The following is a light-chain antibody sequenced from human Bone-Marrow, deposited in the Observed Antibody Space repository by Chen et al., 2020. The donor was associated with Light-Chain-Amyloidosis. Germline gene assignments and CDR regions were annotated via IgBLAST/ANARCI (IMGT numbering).Light chain of an antibody. CDR3: SSYTITNTLV. J-gene: IGLJ1*01. Sequence: QSALTQPASVSGSPGQSITISCTGTSSDVGGDNHVSWYQQHQDKAPKLMIYEVTNRPSWVPYRFSVSKSDNTASLTISGLQTEDEADYFCSSYTITNTLVFGSGTRVTVL. CDR1: SSDVGGDNH. CDR2: EVT. V-gene: IGLV2-14*01.